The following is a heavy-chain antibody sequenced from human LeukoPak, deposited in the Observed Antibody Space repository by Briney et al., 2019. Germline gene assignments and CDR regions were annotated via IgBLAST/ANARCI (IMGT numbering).Heavy chain of an antibody. CDR1: GFTFSSYA. CDR3: AREGQPYNWFDP. Sequence: GESLRLSCAASGFTFSSYAMHWVRQAPGKGLQWVAVISYDGTNKYYADSVKGRFTISRDSSKNTLFLQMNSVRAEDTAVYYCAREGQPYNWFDPWGQGTLVTVSS. V-gene: IGHV3-30*17. D-gene: IGHD6-13*01. J-gene: IGHJ5*02. CDR2: ISYDGTNK.